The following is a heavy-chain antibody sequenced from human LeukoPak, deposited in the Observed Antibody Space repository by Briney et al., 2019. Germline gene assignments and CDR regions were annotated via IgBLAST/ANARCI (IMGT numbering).Heavy chain of an antibody. CDR1: GFTFSSYW. CDR2: INWNGGSK. V-gene: IGHV3-20*04. Sequence: GGSLRLSCAASGFTFSSYWMSWVRQAPGKGLEWVCGINWNGGSKGYADSVKGRFTISRDNAKNSLFLQMNSLRVEDTALYYCARMAGAGYYFYMDVWGKGTTVSVSS. CDR3: ARMAGAGYYFYMDV. J-gene: IGHJ6*03. D-gene: IGHD6-19*01.